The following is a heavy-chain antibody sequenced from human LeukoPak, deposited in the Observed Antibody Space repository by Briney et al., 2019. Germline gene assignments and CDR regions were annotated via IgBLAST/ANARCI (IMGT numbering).Heavy chain of an antibody. CDR2: IKSKTHGETT. J-gene: IGHJ5*02. D-gene: IGHD5-18*01. CDR1: GFTFSDAW. CDR3: ATRGATYTYGYSWFDP. Sequence: GGSLRLSCVDSGFTFSDAWMNWVRQVPGKGLEWIGRIKSKTHGETTEYAAPVKGRFTISRDDSKNTLYLQMNSLKIEDSGLYYCATRGATYTYGYSWFDPGGQGTLVTVSS. V-gene: IGHV3-15*01.